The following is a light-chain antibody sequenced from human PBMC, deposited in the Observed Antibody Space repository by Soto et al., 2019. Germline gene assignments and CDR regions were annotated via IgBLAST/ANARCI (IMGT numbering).Light chain of an antibody. CDR1: QSVSSY. Sequence: EIVLTQSPATLSLSPGERATLSCRASQSVSSYLAWYQQKPGQAPRLLIYDASNRATGIPARFSGSGSGTDFTLTISSLEPEDFAVYYCQQRGNWPPTFGQGTRLEIK. CDR2: DAS. CDR3: QQRGNWPPT. V-gene: IGKV3-11*01. J-gene: IGKJ5*01.